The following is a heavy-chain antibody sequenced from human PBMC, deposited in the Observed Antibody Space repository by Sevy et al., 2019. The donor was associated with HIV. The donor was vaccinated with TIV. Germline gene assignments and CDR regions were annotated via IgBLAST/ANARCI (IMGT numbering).Heavy chain of an antibody. CDR2: ISAYNGNT. CDR3: ARDGSNCSGGSCYSKPYYYGMDV. Sequence: ASVKVSCKASGYTFTSYGISWVRQAPGQGLEWMGWISAYNGNTNYAQKLQGRVTMTTDTSTSTAYMELRVLRSDDTAVYYCARDGSNCSGGSCYSKPYYYGMDVWGQGTTVTVSS. J-gene: IGHJ6*02. D-gene: IGHD2-15*01. V-gene: IGHV1-18*01. CDR1: GYTFTSYG.